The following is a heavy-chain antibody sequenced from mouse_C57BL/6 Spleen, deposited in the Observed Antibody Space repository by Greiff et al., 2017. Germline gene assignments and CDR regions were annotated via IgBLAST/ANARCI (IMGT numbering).Heavy chain of an antibody. J-gene: IGHJ4*01. V-gene: IGHV7-3*01. Sequence: EVMLVESGGGLVQPGGSLSLSCAASGFTFTDYYMSWVRQPPGKALEWLGFIRNKANGYTTEYSASVKGRFTISRDNSQSILYLQMNALRAEDSATYYCARSYGNYDYYAMDYWGQGTSVTVSS. CDR1: GFTFTDYY. D-gene: IGHD2-1*01. CDR3: ARSYGNYDYYAMDY. CDR2: IRNKANGYTT.